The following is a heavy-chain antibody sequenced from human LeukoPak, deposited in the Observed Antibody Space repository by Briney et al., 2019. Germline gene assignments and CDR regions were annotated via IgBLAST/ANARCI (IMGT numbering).Heavy chain of an antibody. V-gene: IGHV3-23*01. Sequence: PGGSLRLSCAASGFSFSIYGMSWVRQTPGKGLEWVSGISGSGGNTYYTDSVKGRFTISRDNTKNTLYLQMNSLRAEDTAVYYCEKETSRIGGSMASFDYWGKGTLVTVSS. CDR1: GFSFSIYG. CDR3: EKETSRIGGSMASFDY. J-gene: IGHJ4*02. D-gene: IGHD1-26*01. CDR2: ISGSGGNT.